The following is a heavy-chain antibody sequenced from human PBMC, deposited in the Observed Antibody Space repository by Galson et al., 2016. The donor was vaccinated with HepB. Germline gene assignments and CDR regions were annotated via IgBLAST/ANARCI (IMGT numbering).Heavy chain of an antibody. CDR1: GFTFSSYW. CDR3: VRGGVNHDY. CDR2: TRKDESEK. D-gene: IGHD1-14*01. Sequence: SLRLSCAASGFTFSSYWMSWVRQAPGKGPEWVAKTRKDESEKYYVDSVKGRFTISRDNAKDSLYLQMNNLRVEDTAVNYCVRGGVNHDYWGQGTLITVSS. J-gene: IGHJ4*02. V-gene: IGHV3-7*01.